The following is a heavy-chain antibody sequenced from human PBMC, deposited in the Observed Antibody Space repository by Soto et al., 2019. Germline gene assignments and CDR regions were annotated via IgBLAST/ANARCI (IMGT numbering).Heavy chain of an antibody. V-gene: IGHV4-34*01. CDR1: GGSFSGYH. J-gene: IGHJ4*02. CDR2: INHSGST. D-gene: IGHD3-10*01. Sequence: SETLSLTCAVYGGSFSGYHWSWIRQPPGKGLEWIGEINHSGSTNYNPSLKSRVTISVATSKNQFSLKLSSVTAADTAVYYCASGEMVRGVTILGYDYWGQGTLVTVSS. CDR3: ASGEMVRGVTILGYDY.